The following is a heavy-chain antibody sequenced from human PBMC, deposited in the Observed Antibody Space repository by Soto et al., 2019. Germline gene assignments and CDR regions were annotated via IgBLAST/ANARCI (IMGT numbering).Heavy chain of an antibody. D-gene: IGHD1-1*01. V-gene: IGHV3-11*06. CDR1: GFTFSDYY. J-gene: IGHJ4*02. CDR2: ISSSSSYT. CDR3: AREIHATTRNPYFDY. Sequence: QVQLVESGGGLVKPGGSLRLSCAASGFTFSDYYMSWIRQAPGKGLEWVSYISSSSSYTNYADSVKGRFTISRDNAKNSLYLQMNSLRAEDTAVYYCAREIHATTRNPYFDYWGQGTLVTVSS.